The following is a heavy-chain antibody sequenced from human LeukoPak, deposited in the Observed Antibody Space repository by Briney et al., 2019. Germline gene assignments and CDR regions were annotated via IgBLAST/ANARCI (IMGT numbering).Heavy chain of an antibody. CDR3: ARGSESYQIFDY. Sequence: PGGSLRLSCAASGFTFSSYWIHWVRQVPGKGLVWVSRIHGDGRTTTYADSVKGRFTISRDNAKNSLFLQMNSLRDEDTAVYYCARGSESYQIFDYWGQGTLVTVSS. V-gene: IGHV3-74*01. D-gene: IGHD1-26*01. J-gene: IGHJ4*02. CDR1: GFTFSSYW. CDR2: IHGDGRTT.